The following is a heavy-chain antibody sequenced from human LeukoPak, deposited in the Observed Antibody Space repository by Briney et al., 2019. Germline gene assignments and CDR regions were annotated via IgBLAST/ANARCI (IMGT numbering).Heavy chain of an antibody. Sequence: GGSLRLSCEASGSTFDNYAMSWVRQAPGKGLEWVSAISGSGSSTYYADSVKGRFTISRDNSKNTLYLQMNSLRAEDTAVYYCAKDQQRYCSGGSCLNSFDYWGQGTLVTVSS. D-gene: IGHD2-15*01. CDR1: GSTFDNYA. J-gene: IGHJ4*02. CDR2: ISGSGSST. V-gene: IGHV3-23*01. CDR3: AKDQQRYCSGGSCLNSFDY.